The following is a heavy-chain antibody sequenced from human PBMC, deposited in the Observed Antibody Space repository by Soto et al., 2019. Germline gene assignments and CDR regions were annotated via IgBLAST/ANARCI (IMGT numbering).Heavy chain of an antibody. D-gene: IGHD6-13*01. Sequence: GGSLRLSCVISRLTFSNYALNWVRQAPGKGLEWVSSISGSGDTAYYADSVKGRFTISRDNSKNTLYLQMNSLRVEDTALYYCAKADYSYSWAPGDYWGEGTLVTVSS. CDR2: ISGSGDTA. CDR3: AKADYSYSWAPGDY. J-gene: IGHJ4*02. CDR1: RLTFSNYA. V-gene: IGHV3-23*01.